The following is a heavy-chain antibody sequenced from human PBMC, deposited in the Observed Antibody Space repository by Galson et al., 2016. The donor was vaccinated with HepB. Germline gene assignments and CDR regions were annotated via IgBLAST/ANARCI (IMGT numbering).Heavy chain of an antibody. D-gene: IGHD3-3*01. J-gene: IGHJ5*02. CDR3: ASERDHGRFVEWSRAGFDP. Sequence: SVKVSCKASGYTFSNYGISWVRQAPGQGLEWMGWISVYNGNTNYAQKIRGRVTLTTDTSTSTAYMELRSLRSDDTAVYYCASERDHGRFVEWSRAGFDPWGQGTLVTVS. V-gene: IGHV1-18*01. CDR2: ISVYNGNT. CDR1: GYTFSNYG.